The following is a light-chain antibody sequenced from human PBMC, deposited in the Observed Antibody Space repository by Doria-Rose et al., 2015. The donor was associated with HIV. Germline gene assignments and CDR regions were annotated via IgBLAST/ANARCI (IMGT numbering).Light chain of an antibody. CDR1: QSLLYTSKNY. V-gene: IGKV4-1*01. J-gene: IGKJ3*01. CDR3: QQYYDTPS. Sequence: DIRVTQSPESLGMSLGERATLNCKSNQSLLYTSKNYLAWYQQKPGQHPILLIDWASTRQSGVPARFSGSGSGTDFTLTISSLEAEVVAVYYCQQYYDTPSFGPGTTGDIK. CDR2: WAS.